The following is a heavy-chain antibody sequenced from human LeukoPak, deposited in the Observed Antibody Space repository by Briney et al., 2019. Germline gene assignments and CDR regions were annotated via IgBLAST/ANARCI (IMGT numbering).Heavy chain of an antibody. V-gene: IGHV1-69*13. D-gene: IGHD3-3*01. Sequence: GASVKVSCKASGGTFSSYAISWVRQAPGQGLEWMGGIIPIFGTANYAQKFQGRVTITADESTSTAYMELSSLRSEDTAVYYCARDLYRSYDFWSGSNYWGQGTLVTVSS. CDR1: GGTFSSYA. CDR2: IIPIFGTA. CDR3: ARDLYRSYDFWSGSNY. J-gene: IGHJ4*02.